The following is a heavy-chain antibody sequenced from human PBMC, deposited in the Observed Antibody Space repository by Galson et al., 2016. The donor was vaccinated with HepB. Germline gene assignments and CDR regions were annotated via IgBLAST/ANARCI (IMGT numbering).Heavy chain of an antibody. V-gene: IGHV3-33*08. D-gene: IGHD6-19*01. J-gene: IGHJ4*02. Sequence: LSLTCAVYNGSFSGYYWSWIRQAPGKGLEGVAVIWYDGSNKYYADSVKGRFTISRDNSKNTLYLQMNSLRAEDTAVYYCAKAKLRYSSGWYYFDYWGQGTLVTVSS. CDR2: IWYDGSNK. CDR1: NGSFSGYY. CDR3: AKAKLRYSSGWYYFDY.